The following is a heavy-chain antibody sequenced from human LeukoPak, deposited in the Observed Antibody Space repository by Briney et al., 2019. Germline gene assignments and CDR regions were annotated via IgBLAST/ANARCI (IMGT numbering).Heavy chain of an antibody. V-gene: IGHV1-18*01. CDR2: ISPYNGKT. Sequence: RASVKVSCKAFNYTFTSYGISWVRQAPGKGLEWMAWISPYNGKTLYAEKYQGRVTLTTETSTDTAFMELTSLTSDDTAVYYCARDLSKLDYWGQGTLVSVSS. CDR1: NYTFTSYG. J-gene: IGHJ4*02. D-gene: IGHD4-11*01. CDR3: ARDLSKLDY.